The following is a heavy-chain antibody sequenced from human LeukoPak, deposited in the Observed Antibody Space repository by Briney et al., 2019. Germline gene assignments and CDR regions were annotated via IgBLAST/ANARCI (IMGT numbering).Heavy chain of an antibody. Sequence: GASLKISCKGSGYRFPTYWIAWVRQLPGKGLEWMGIIYPDESNIRYSPSFQGQVTISADKFISTAYLQWSSLKASDTAMYYCARPPSRGYSSSFEYWGQGTLVTVSS. CDR1: GYRFPTYW. J-gene: IGHJ4*02. V-gene: IGHV5-51*01. CDR3: ARPPSRGYSSSFEY. D-gene: IGHD2-2*03. CDR2: IYPDESNI.